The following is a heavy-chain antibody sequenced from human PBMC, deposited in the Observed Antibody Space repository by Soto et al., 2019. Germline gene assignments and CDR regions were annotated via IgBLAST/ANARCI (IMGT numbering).Heavy chain of an antibody. Sequence: QVHLVQSGAEVKKPGASVKVSCKGSGYAFTTYGITWVRQAPGQGLEWMGWISAHNGNTNYAQTLQGRVTVTRDTSTSTAYMELRSLRYDDTAVYYCARGRYGDYWGQGALVTVSS. D-gene: IGHD1-1*01. V-gene: IGHV1-18*01. CDR3: ARGRYGDY. CDR1: GYAFTTYG. CDR2: ISAHNGNT. J-gene: IGHJ4*02.